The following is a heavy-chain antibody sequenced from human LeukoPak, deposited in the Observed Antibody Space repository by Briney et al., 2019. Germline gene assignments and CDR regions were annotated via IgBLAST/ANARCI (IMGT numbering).Heavy chain of an antibody. CDR2: IKQDGSEQ. CDR1: GFTLSSHW. D-gene: IGHD6-19*01. CDR3: ARESAGGPDY. V-gene: IGHV3-7*05. J-gene: IGHJ4*02. Sequence: PGGSLRLSCAASGFTLSSHWMSWVRQAPGKGLEWAANIKQDGSEQYYVHSVRGRFTISRDNAKNSLYLQMNSLRAEDTAIYYCARESAGGPDYWGQGTLVTVSS.